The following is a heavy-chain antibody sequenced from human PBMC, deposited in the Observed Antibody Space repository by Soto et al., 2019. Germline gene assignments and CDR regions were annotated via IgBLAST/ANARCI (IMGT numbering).Heavy chain of an antibody. J-gene: IGHJ4*02. CDR1: GVSVNSGNYY. CDR3: ACCGHSYKIDN. V-gene: IGHV4-61*01. CDR2: IYQSGST. D-gene: IGHD2-21*01. Sequence: PSETLSLTCTVSGVSVNSGNYYWSWIRQTPGKGLEWIGYIYQSGSTRYNPSLKSRVAISIDTSKNQFSLTLTSVTAADTAMYYCACCGHSYKIDNWGQGTLVTVSS.